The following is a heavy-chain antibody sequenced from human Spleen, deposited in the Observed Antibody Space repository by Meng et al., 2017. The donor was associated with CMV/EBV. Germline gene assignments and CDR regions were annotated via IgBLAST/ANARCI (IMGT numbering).Heavy chain of an antibody. J-gene: IGHJ2*01. CDR3: AKEKNQRNWYFDL. CDR2: IRNDGTNK. CDR1: GCAFSSFA. D-gene: IGHD1-14*01. Sequence: AASGCAFSSFAMHWVRQAPGKGLEWVSFIRNDGTNKYYADSVEGRFTISRDNSKDTLYLQMNSLRPEDTAVYYCAKEKNQRNWYFDLWGRGTLVTVSS. V-gene: IGHV3-30*02.